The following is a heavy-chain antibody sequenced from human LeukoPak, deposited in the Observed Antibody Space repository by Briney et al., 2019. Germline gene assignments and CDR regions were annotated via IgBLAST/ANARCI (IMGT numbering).Heavy chain of an antibody. CDR2: IYYSGST. CDR3: ARHPIPDQTAARYYYYYGMDV. Sequence: PSETLSLTCTVSGGSISSYYWSWIRQPPGKGLEWIGYIYYSGSTNYNPSLKSRVTISVDTSKNQFSLKLSSVTAADAAVYYCARHPIPDQTAARYYYYYGMDVWGQGTTVTVSS. J-gene: IGHJ6*02. D-gene: IGHD6-6*01. CDR1: GGSISSYY. V-gene: IGHV4-59*08.